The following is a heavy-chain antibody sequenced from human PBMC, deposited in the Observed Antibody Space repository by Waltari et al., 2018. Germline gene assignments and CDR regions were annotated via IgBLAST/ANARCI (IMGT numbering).Heavy chain of an antibody. CDR3: AKGLGRDFDWSYGMDV. CDR1: GFTFDDYA. CDR2: ISWNSGSI. V-gene: IGHV3-9*03. Sequence: EVQLVESGGGLVQPGRSLRLSCAASGFTFDDYAMHWVRQAPGKGLEWVSGISWNSGSIGYADSVKGRFTISRDNAKNSLYLQMNSLRAEDMALYYCAKGLGRDFDWSYGMDVWGQGTTVTVSS. J-gene: IGHJ6*02. D-gene: IGHD3-9*01.